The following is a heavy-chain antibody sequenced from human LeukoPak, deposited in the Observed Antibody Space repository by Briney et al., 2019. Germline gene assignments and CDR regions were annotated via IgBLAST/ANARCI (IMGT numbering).Heavy chain of an antibody. CDR2: ISSSSSTI. J-gene: IGHJ6*03. Sequence: GGSLRLSCAASGFTFSSYIMNWVRQAPGKGLEWVSYISSSSSTIYYADSVKGRFTISRDNAKNSLYLQMNSLSDEDAAVYYCARLPYCSGGSCYSDYYYYMDVWGKGNTVTVSS. CDR3: ARLPYCSGGSCYSDYYYYMDV. D-gene: IGHD2-15*01. CDR1: GFTFSSYI. V-gene: IGHV3-48*02.